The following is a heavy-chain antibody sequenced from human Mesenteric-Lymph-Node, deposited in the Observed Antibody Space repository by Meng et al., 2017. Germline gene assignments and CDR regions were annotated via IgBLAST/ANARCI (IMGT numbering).Heavy chain of an antibody. CDR1: GGSITRTDSY. CDR2: IHFSGTT. CDR3: AHIDRTNYDPFDI. V-gene: IGHV4-39*07. J-gene: IGHJ3*02. D-gene: IGHD2-21*01. Sequence: SEILSLTCTVTGGSITRTDSYWGWIRQTPGKGLEWIATIHFSGTTFYKSSLKSRVTISIDTSKNQFYLKMTSVTAADTAVYYCAHIDRTNYDPFDIWGQGTMVTVSS.